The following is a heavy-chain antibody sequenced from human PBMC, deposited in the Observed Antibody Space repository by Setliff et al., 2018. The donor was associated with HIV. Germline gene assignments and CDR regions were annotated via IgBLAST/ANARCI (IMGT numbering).Heavy chain of an antibody. CDR1: GGSISSYY. J-gene: IGHJ5*02. CDR3: ARTGLPQKVWFGELHWFDP. CDR2: IYTSGST. D-gene: IGHD3-10*01. Sequence: SETLSLTCTVSGGSISSYYWSWIRQPAGKGLEWIGRIYTSGSTNYNPSLKSRVTMSVDTSKNQFSLKLSSVTAADTAVYYCARTGLPQKVWFGELHWFDPWGQGTLVTVS. V-gene: IGHV4-4*07.